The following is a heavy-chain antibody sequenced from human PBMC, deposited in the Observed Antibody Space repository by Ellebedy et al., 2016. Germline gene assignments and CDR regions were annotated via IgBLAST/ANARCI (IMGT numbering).Heavy chain of an antibody. V-gene: IGHV3-30-3*01. J-gene: IGHJ4*02. CDR1: GFTFSSYA. Sequence: GGSLRLSCAASGFTFSSYAMHWVRQAPGKGLEWVAVISYDGSNKYYADSVKGRFTISRDNSKNTLYLQMNSLRAEDTAVYYCAPRLFDYWGQGTLVTVSS. D-gene: IGHD6-25*01. CDR2: ISYDGSNK. CDR3: APRLFDY.